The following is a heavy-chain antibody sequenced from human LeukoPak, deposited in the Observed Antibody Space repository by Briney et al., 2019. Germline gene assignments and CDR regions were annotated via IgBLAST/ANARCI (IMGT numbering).Heavy chain of an antibody. CDR2: IKQDGSEK. Sequence: PGGSLRLSCAASGFTFSTYWMTWVRQAPGKELEWVANIKQDGSEKYYVDSVKGRFTISRDNAKNSLYLQMNSLRAEDTAVYYCATDIESSGKPFDYWGQGTLVTVSS. D-gene: IGHD1-26*01. CDR3: ATDIESSGKPFDY. V-gene: IGHV3-7*04. CDR1: GFTFSTYW. J-gene: IGHJ4*02.